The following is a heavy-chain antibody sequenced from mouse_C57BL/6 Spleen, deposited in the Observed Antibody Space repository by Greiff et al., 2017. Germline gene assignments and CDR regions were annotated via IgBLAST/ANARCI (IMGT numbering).Heavy chain of an antibody. D-gene: IGHD5-1-1*01. J-gene: IGHJ2*01. CDR1: GYTFTSYW. V-gene: IGHV1-74*01. CDR3: AMGVYPFDY. CDR2: LHPSDSDT. Sequence: VQLQQPGAELVKPGASVKVSCKASGYTFTSYWMHWVKQRPGHGLEWIGRLHPSDSDTNYNQKFKGKATLTVDKSSSPAYMQLSSLTSDDSAVYYCAMGVYPFDYWGQGTTLTVAS.